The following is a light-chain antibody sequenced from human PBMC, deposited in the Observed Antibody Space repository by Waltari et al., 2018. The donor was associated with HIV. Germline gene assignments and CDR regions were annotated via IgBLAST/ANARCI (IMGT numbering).Light chain of an antibody. V-gene: IGKV1-5*03. CDR2: KAS. CDR1: QSISSW. J-gene: IGKJ1*01. CDR3: QQYNSYLWT. Sequence: DIQMTQSPSTLSASVGARATITCRASQSISSWLAWYQQKPGKAPKLLIYKASSLESGVPSRFSGSGSGTEFTLTISSLQPDDFATYYCQQYNSYLWTFGQGTKVEIK.